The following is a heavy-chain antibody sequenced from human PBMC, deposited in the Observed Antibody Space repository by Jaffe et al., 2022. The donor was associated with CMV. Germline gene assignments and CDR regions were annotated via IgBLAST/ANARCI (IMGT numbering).Heavy chain of an antibody. V-gene: IGHV3-23*01. CDR3: AKGSRGWYGKGLFWYFDL. D-gene: IGHD6-19*01. CDR1: GFTFSSYA. CDR2: ISGSGGST. J-gene: IGHJ2*01. Sequence: EVQLLESGGGLVQPGGSLRLSCAASGFTFSSYAMSWVRQAPGKGLEWVSAISGSGGSTYYADSVKGRFTISRDNSKNTLYLQMNSLRAEDTAVYYCAKGSRGWYGKGLFWYFDLWGRGTLVTVSS.